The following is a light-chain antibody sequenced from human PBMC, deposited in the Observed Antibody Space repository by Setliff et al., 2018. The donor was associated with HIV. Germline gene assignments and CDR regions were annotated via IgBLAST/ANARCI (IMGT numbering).Light chain of an antibody. CDR2: EVS. V-gene: IGLV2-18*02. Sequence: QSALAQPPSVSGSPGQSVTISCTGTSSDVGSYNCVSWYQQPPGTAPKLMIYEVSNRPSGVPDRFSGSKSGNTASLTISGLQAEDEADYYCSSCSSSSTLVFGGGTKVTV. J-gene: IGLJ2*01. CDR1: SSDVGSYNC. CDR3: SSCSSSSTLV.